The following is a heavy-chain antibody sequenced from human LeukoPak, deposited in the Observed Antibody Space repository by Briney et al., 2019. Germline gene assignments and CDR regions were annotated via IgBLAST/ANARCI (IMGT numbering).Heavy chain of an antibody. CDR2: IYSGGST. Sequence: GGSLRLSCAASGFTVSSNYMSWVRQAPGKGLEWVSVIYSGGSTYYADSVKGRFTISRDNSKNTLYLQMNSLRAEDTAVYYCASAPRVGATTGAFDYWGQGTLVTVSS. V-gene: IGHV3-66*02. CDR3: ASAPRVGATTGAFDY. J-gene: IGHJ4*02. D-gene: IGHD1-26*01. CDR1: GFTVSSNY.